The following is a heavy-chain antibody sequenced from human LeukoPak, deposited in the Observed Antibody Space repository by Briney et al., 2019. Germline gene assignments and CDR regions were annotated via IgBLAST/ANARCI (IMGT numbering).Heavy chain of an antibody. CDR3: ARDSSSWWRPTQYYYYYGMDV. J-gene: IGHJ6*02. CDR1: GYTFTSYG. V-gene: IGHV1-18*01. Sequence: ASVKVSCKASGYTFTSYGISWVRQAPGQGLEWMGWISAYNGNTNYAQKLQGRVTMTTDTSTSTAYMELRSLRSDDTAVYYCARDSSSWWRPTQYYYYYGMDVWGQGTTVTVSS. CDR2: ISAYNGNT. D-gene: IGHD6-13*01.